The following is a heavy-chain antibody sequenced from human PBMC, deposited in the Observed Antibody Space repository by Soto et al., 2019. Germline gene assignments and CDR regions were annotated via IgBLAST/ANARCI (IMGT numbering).Heavy chain of an antibody. V-gene: IGHV1-18*01. CDR1: GYTFTSYG. CDR3: ARSIEGVYCSGGSCYGVSEYFQH. J-gene: IGHJ1*01. D-gene: IGHD2-15*01. CDR2: ISAYNGNT. Sequence: QVQLVQSGAEVKKPGASVKVSCKASGYTFTSYGISWVRQAPGQGLEWMGWISAYNGNTNYAQKLQGRVTMTTDKSTSTAYMELRSLRSDDTAVYYCARSIEGVYCSGGSCYGVSEYFQHWGQGTLVTVSS.